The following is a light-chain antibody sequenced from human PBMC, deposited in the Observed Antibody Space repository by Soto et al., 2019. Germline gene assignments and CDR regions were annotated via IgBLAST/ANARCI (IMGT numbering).Light chain of an antibody. Sequence: IVMTQSPATLSVSPGERATLFCRASQSVSSNLAWYQQRPGQPPRLLIFGAYTRATGIPARFSGSGSGTEFTLTISSLQSEDSAVYFCQQYNNWPPLTLGGGTKVDIK. CDR2: GAY. J-gene: IGKJ4*01. V-gene: IGKV3D-15*01. CDR3: QQYNNWPPLT. CDR1: QSVSSN.